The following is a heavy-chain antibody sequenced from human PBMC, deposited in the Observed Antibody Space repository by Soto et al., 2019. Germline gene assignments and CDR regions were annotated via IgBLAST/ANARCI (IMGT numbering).Heavy chain of an antibody. CDR3: ARDSDYYSSGSFDY. J-gene: IGHJ4*02. CDR2: IYYSGSS. D-gene: IGHD3-10*01. Sequence: PSETLSLTCSVSGDSISSSGYSWSWIRQRPGKGLEWIGNIYYSGSSYNNPSLKSRVTISVNTSKNQFSLNLRSVTAADTAVYYCARDSDYYSSGSFDYWGQGTLVTVSS. CDR1: GDSISSSGYS. V-gene: IGHV4-31*03.